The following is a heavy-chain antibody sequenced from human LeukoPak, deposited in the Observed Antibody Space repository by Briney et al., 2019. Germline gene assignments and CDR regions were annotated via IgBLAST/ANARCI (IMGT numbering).Heavy chain of an antibody. CDR2: IFYSGST. J-gene: IGHJ4*02. CDR3: AKQQLVRCFDY. D-gene: IGHD6-13*01. CDR1: GGSITSSSYY. Sequence: PSETLSLTCTASGGSITSSSYYWGWIRQPPGKGLEWIGSIFYSGSTYHNPSLKSRVTISVDTSKTQFSLKLSSVTAADTAVYYCAKQQLVRCFDYWGQGTLVTVSS. V-gene: IGHV4-39*01.